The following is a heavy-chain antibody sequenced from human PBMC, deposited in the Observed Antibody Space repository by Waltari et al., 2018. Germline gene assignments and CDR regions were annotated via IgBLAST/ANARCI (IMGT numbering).Heavy chain of an antibody. D-gene: IGHD2-15*01. J-gene: IGHJ6*04. CDR1: GGSITNNNYN. CDR2: RFFSGST. V-gene: IGHV4-39*01. CDR3: VRGWGCSSGRCSQMADV. Sequence: QLQLQESGPRLVKPSETLSLTCTVSGGSITNNNYNWGWIRQPPGKGLEWIGNRFFSGSTYSNRSLKSGGTMSVDASKNQVSLGMTSVTARDTALYDCVRGWGCSSGRCSQMADVWGKGIMVIVSS.